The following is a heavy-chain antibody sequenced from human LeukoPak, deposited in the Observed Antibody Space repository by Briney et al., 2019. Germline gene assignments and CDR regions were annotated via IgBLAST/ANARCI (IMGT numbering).Heavy chain of an antibody. D-gene: IGHD3-22*01. V-gene: IGHV3-11*04. J-gene: IGHJ3*02. CDR3: TRGPGLYDSSSFDI. CDR1: GFTFSDYY. CDR2: ISSSGSTI. Sequence: GGSLRLSCAASGFTFSDYYMSWIRQAPGKGLEWVSYISSSGSTIYYADSVKGRFTISRDNSENTLYLQMNSLRAEDTTVYYCTRGPGLYDSSSFDIWGQGTMVTVSS.